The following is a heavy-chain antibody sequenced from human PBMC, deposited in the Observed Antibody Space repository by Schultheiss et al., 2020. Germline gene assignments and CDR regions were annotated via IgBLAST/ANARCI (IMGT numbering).Heavy chain of an antibody. CDR3: ARDSRTVVTPYDAFDI. CDR2: IYYSGST. Sequence: SETLSLTCTVSGGSISSSSYYWGWIRQPPGKGLEWIGSIYYSGSTYYNPSLKSRVTISVDTSKNQFSLKLSSVTAADTAVYYCARDSRTVVTPYDAFDIWGQGTMVTVSS. CDR1: GGSISSSSYY. D-gene: IGHD4-23*01. J-gene: IGHJ3*02. V-gene: IGHV4-39*02.